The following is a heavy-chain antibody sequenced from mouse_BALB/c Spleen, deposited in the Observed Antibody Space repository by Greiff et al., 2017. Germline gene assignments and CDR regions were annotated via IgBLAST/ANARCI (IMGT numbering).Heavy chain of an antibody. CDR1: GYTFTSYG. Sequence: VQLQQSGAELVKPGASGKLSCKASGYTFTSYGMHWVKQRPGQGLEWMGEINPSNGRTNYNEKLKSKATLTVEKSSSTAYMQLSSLTSEDSAVSSFSNICMITTCYFDSCAQGTTLTLSS. CDR3: SNICMITTCYFDS. CDR2: INPSNGRT. D-gene: IGHD1-1*01. J-gene: IGHJ2*01. V-gene: IGHV1S81*02.